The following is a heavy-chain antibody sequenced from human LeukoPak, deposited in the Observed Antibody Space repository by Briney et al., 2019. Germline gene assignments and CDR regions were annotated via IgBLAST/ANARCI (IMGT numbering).Heavy chain of an antibody. CDR1: GGSIRSGSFY. V-gene: IGHV4-31*03. J-gene: IGHJ4*02. CDR3: ASLRYYDGSHYYFHYFDY. Sequence: PSETLSLTCTVSGGSIRSGSFYWAWIRQRPGGGLEWIGYIHYSGSTYYNPFLRSRLSILVDTSKNQFSLNLTSVTAADTAVYYCASLRYYDGSHYYFHYFDYWGQGSLVTVSS. D-gene: IGHD3-22*01. CDR2: IHYSGST.